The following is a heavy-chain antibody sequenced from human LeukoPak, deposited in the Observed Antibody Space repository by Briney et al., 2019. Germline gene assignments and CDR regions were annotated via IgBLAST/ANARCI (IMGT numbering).Heavy chain of an antibody. J-gene: IGHJ4*02. CDR3: ARDLVCSSTSCYDDY. CDR1: GGTFSSYA. CDR2: IIPIFGTA. D-gene: IGHD2-2*01. Sequence: ASVKVSCKASGGTFSSYAISWVRQAPGQGLEWMGGIIPIFGTANYAQKFQGRVTITTDESTSTAYMELSSLRSEDTAVYYCARDLVCSSTSCYDDYWGQGTLVTVSS. V-gene: IGHV1-69*05.